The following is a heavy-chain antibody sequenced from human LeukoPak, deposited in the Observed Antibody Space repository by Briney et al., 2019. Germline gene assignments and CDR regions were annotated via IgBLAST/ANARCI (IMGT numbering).Heavy chain of an antibody. D-gene: IGHD3-22*01. J-gene: IGHJ4*02. CDR3: AAVGPYDSNS. CDR2: IVVGSGNT. V-gene: IGHV1-58*02. CDR1: GYSFTTFH. Sequence: SVKVSCKAAGYSFTTFHINWVRQARGQRLEWIGWIVVGSGNTNYAQKFQERVTITRDMSTSTAYMELSSLRSEDTAVYYCAAVGPYDSNSWGQGTLVTVSS.